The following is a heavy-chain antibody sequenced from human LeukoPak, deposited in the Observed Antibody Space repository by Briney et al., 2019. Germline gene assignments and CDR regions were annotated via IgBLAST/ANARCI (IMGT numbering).Heavy chain of an antibody. Sequence: SVPLSLTCTVSGGSISSGGYYWNGIRQHPGKGVEWIGYIYYSGSTYYNPSLKSRVSLSVDTTKNQFSLKLSSVTAADTAVYYCARAISGDSFVFDYWGQGTLVTVSS. CDR1: GGSISSGGYY. J-gene: IGHJ4*02. D-gene: IGHD4-17*01. CDR2: IYYSGST. CDR3: ARAISGDSFVFDY. V-gene: IGHV4-31*03.